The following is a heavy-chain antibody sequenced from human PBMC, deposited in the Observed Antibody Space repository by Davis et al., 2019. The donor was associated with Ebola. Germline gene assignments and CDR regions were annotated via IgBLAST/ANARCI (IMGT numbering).Heavy chain of an antibody. CDR2: INPSGGST. J-gene: IGHJ4*02. V-gene: IGHV1-46*01. Sequence: ASVKVSCKASGYTFTSYYMHWVRQAPGQGLEWMGIINPSGGSTSYAQKFQGRVTMTRDTSTSTVYMELRSLRSEDTAVYYCARSLQLAAAGTYVVDYWGQGTLVTVSS. CDR3: ARSLQLAAAGTYVVDY. CDR1: GYTFTSYY. D-gene: IGHD6-13*01.